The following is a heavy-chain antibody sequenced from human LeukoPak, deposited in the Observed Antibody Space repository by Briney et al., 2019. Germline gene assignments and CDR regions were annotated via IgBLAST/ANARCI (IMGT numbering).Heavy chain of an antibody. J-gene: IGHJ3*01. Sequence: SETLSLTCTVSGASIRSYYYNWIRQPPGKGLEWIGHFYYSGSTNYGPSLESRVTLSVDPSKNHFSLKLTSVTAADTAVYYCARKKGSGWDSWAFDFWGQGTMVTVSS. V-gene: IGHV4-59*01. CDR3: ARKKGSGWDSWAFDF. CDR2: FYYSGST. D-gene: IGHD6-19*01. CDR1: GASIRSYY.